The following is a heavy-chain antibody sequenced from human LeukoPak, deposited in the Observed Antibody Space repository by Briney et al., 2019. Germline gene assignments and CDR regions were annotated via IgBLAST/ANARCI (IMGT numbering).Heavy chain of an antibody. CDR1: GVSVSSNCAA. CDR3: ARGKLWFGELTIGYYYYMDV. V-gene: IGHV6-1*01. D-gene: IGHD3-10*01. CDR2: TNYRAKWYN. J-gene: IGHJ6*03. Sequence: SQTLSLTCAISGVSVSSNCAAWNWIRQSPSIGLEWLRSTNYRAKWYNDYAVSVKSRITTSPDTSKTQFLLLMSFITHEDTAEYYCARGKLWFGELTIGYYYYMDVWGKGTTVTISS.